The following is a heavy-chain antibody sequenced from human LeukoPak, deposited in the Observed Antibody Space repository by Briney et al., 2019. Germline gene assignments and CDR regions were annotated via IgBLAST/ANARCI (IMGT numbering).Heavy chain of an antibody. D-gene: IGHD5-18*01. J-gene: IGHJ3*02. CDR2: IKQDGSEK. Sequence: ETLSLTCTVSGGSISSSSYYWGWIRQAPGKGLEWVANIKQDGSEKYYVDSVKGRFTISRDNAKNSLYLQMNSLRAEDTAVYYCARGGIQLWLGFYAFDIWGQGTMVTVSS. CDR1: GGSISSSSYY. V-gene: IGHV3-7*01. CDR3: ARGGIQLWLGFYAFDI.